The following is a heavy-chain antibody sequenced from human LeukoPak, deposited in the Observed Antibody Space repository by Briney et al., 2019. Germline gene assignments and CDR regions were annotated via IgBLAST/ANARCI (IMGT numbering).Heavy chain of an antibody. D-gene: IGHD2/OR15-2a*01. CDR2: IYYSGST. V-gene: IGHV4-59*01. J-gene: IGHJ3*02. CDR3: ARERIGQDAFDI. Sequence: SETLSLTCTVSGGSISSYYWSWIRQPPGKGLEWIGYIYYSGSTNYNPSLKSRVTISVDTSENQFSLKLSSVTAADTAVYYCARERIGQDAFDIWGQGIMVTVSS. CDR1: GGSISSYY.